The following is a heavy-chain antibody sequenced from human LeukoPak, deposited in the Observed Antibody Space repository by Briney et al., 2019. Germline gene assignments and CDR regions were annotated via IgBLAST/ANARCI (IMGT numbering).Heavy chain of an antibody. Sequence: GGSLRLSCVASGFTFSSYGMHWVRQAPGKGLEWVSLIWNAGNNKYYTDSVKGRFTISRDNSKNTLYLQMNSLKAEDTAVYYCAKDQIYSSGGVIDIRGQGTMVTVSS. D-gene: IGHD2-15*01. CDR1: GFTFSSYG. CDR3: AKDQIYSSGGVIDI. CDR2: IWNAGNNK. J-gene: IGHJ3*02. V-gene: IGHV3-33*06.